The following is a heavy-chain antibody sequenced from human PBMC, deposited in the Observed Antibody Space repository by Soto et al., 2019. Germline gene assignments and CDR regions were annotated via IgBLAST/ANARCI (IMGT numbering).Heavy chain of an antibody. Sequence: SETLSLTCTVSGGSISSYYWSWIRQPPGKGLEWIGYIYYSGSTNYNPSLKSRVTISVDTSKNQFSLKLSSVTAADTAVYYCARASPPRSYYYYMDVWGKGTTVTVSS. CDR1: GGSISSYY. V-gene: IGHV4-59*01. CDR3: ARASPPRSYYYYMDV. D-gene: IGHD6-6*01. CDR2: IYYSGST. J-gene: IGHJ6*03.